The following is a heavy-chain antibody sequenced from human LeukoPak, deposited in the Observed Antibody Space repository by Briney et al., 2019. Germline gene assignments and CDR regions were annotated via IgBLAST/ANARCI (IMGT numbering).Heavy chain of an antibody. D-gene: IGHD1-26*01. V-gene: IGHV3-23*01. CDR2: ISGSGDNT. CDR1: GFTFGGFA. CDR3: AKMKGHPLPKYYMDV. Sequence: GGSLRLSCAASGFTFGGFAMSWVRRSPGKGLEWVSGISGSGDNTLYADSVKGRFTISRDNSKNTLYLEMNSLRAEDTAIYYCAKMKGHPLPKYYMDVWGQGTTVTVSS. J-gene: IGHJ6*01.